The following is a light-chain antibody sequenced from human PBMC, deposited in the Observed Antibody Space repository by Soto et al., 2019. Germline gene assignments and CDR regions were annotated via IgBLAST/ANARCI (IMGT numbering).Light chain of an antibody. CDR1: GNDIGAYDY. CDR2: GVR. V-gene: IGLV2-14*01. Sequence: QSALTQPTSVSGSPGQSIAIPCTGNGNDIGAYDYVSWYQQHPGKAPRLLIHGVRNRPPGISSRFSGFKSGLTASLTISGLQAVDEADYYCSSFTTSRLYVFGPGTKVTVL. J-gene: IGLJ1*01. CDR3: SSFTTSRLYV.